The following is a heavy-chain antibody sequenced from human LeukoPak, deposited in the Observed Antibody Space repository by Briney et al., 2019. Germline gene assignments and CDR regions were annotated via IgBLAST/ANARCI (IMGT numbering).Heavy chain of an antibody. V-gene: IGHV4-59*12. D-gene: IGHD2-15*01. Sequence: SETLSLTCTVSAASISSSYWSWIRQPPGKELEWIGYIYYSGSTNYNPSLKSRVTISVDTSKNQFSLKLSSVTAADTAVYYCAREYCSGGSCSGLSDAFDIWGQGTMVTVSS. CDR1: AASISSSY. CDR2: IYYSGST. CDR3: AREYCSGGSCSGLSDAFDI. J-gene: IGHJ3*02.